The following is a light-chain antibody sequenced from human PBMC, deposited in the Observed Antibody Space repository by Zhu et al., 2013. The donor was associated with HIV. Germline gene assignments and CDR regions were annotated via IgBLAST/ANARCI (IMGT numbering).Light chain of an antibody. V-gene: IGLV1-36*01. CDR1: RSDIGRNS. CDR3: AAWDDTLNGMI. Sequence: QSVLIQPPSVSEAPGQRVTMSCSGSRSDIGRNSVNWYRQLPGKAPTLIIYFDDLKSGVSDRFSGSKSGTSASLAISGLQSDDEGVYYCAAWDDTLNGMIFGGGTKLTVL. J-gene: IGLJ2*01. CDR2: FDD.